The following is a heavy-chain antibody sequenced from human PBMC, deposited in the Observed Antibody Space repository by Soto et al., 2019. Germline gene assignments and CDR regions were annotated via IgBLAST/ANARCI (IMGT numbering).Heavy chain of an antibody. CDR1: GGTFGSYT. CDR2: IIPIVGTI. D-gene: IGHD6-6*01. CDR3: ACGYSSSSEL. J-gene: IGHJ4*02. Sequence: QVQVVQSGAEVKKPGSSVKVSCKASGGTFGSYTVNWVRQAPGQGLEWMGRIIPIVGTINYSQKFPGRVTITADTSTSTAYMELTSLRSEDTAVYFCACGYSSSSELWGQGTRVTVSS. V-gene: IGHV1-69*08.